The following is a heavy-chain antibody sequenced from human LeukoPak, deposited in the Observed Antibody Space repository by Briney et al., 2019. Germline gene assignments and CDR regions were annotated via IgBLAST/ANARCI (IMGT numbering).Heavy chain of an antibody. J-gene: IGHJ4*02. D-gene: IGHD3-22*01. Sequence: ASVKVSCKASGYTFTSYGISWVRQAPGQGLEWMGWISAYNGNTNYAQKFQGRVTITADKSTSTAYMELSSLRSEDTAVYYCARDRDYYDSSGRPLGYWGQGTLVTVSS. CDR3: ARDRDYYDSSGRPLGY. CDR2: ISAYNGNT. V-gene: IGHV1-18*01. CDR1: GYTFTSYG.